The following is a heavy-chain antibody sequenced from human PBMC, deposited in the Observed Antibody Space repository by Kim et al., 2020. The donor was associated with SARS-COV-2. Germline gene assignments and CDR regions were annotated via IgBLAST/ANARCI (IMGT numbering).Heavy chain of an antibody. CDR2: ISSSSSYI. D-gene: IGHD3-10*01. Sequence: GGSLRLSCAASGFTFSSYSMNWVRQAPGKGLEWVSSISSSSSYIYYADSVKGRFTISRDNAKNSLYLQMNSLRAEDTAVYYCARDGEDGSGSLSNTQQFTGWFDPWGQGTLVTVSS. J-gene: IGHJ5*02. CDR1: GFTFSSYS. V-gene: IGHV3-21*01. CDR3: ARDGEDGSGSLSNTQQFTGWFDP.